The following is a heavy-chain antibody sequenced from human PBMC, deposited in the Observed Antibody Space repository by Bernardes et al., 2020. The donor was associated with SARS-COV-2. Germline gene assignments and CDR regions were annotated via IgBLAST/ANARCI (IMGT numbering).Heavy chain of an antibody. CDR2: TYYTSKWYN. V-gene: IGHV6-1*01. CDR3: ARDPTRGSGSYLFDS. J-gene: IGHJ6*04. D-gene: IGHD3-10*01. CDR1: GDSVSSNSAA. Sequence: SQTLSLTCAISGDSVSSNSAAWNWIRQSPSGGLEWLGRTYYTSKWYNDYAISVKSRITINPDTSKNLISLQLKSITPEDTAVYYCARDPTRGSGSYLFDSWGKGATVIVSS.